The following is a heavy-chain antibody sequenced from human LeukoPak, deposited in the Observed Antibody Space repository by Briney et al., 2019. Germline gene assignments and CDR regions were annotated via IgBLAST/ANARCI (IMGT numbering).Heavy chain of an antibody. CDR3: GRGSGVADY. CDR2: INSDGSSI. J-gene: IGHJ4*02. V-gene: IGHV3-74*03. D-gene: IGHD7-27*01. Sequence: GGSLRPSRVASGFTFSRYWMHWVRQAPGKGLVWVSRINSDGSSITYAESVKGRFTISRDNAKNTLYLQMTSLRVEDTAVYYCGRGSGVADYWGQGALVTVSS. CDR1: GFTFSRYW.